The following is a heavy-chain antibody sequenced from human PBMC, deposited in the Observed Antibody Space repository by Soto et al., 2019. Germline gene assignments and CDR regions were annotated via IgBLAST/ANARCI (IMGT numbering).Heavy chain of an antibody. CDR1: GYTFTSYY. J-gene: IGHJ2*01. V-gene: IGHV1-46*01. Sequence: ASVKVSCTASGYTFTSYYMHWVRQAPGQGLEWMGIINPSGGSTSYAQKFQGRVTMTRDTSTSTVYMELSSLRSEDTAVYYCSSSSGRSWYFDLWGRGTLVTVSS. D-gene: IGHD6-6*01. CDR3: SSSSGRSWYFDL. CDR2: INPSGGST.